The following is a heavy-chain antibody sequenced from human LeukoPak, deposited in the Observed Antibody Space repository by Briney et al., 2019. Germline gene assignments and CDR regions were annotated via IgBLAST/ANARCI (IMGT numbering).Heavy chain of an antibody. CDR2: IGTAGDT. CDR3: ARGGFSSGWKNFDY. J-gene: IGHJ4*02. CDR1: GFTFSSYD. D-gene: IGHD6-19*01. V-gene: IGHV3-13*01. Sequence: GGSPRLSCAASGFTFSSYDMHWVRQATGKGLEWVSAIGTAGDTYYPGSVKGRFTISRENAKNYLYLQMNSLRAGDTAVYYCARGGFSSGWKNFDYWGQGTLVTVSS.